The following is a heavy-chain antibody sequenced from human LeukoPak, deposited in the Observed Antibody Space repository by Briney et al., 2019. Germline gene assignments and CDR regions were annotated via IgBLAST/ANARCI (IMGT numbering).Heavy chain of an antibody. Sequence: SETLSLTCTVSGGSISSYYWSWIRQPAGKGLEWIGRIYTSGSTNYNPSLKSRVTMSVDTSKNQFSLKLSSVTAADTAVYYCAREGIVVAQDAFDIWGQGTMVTVSS. CDR1: GGSISSYY. CDR2: IYTSGST. J-gene: IGHJ3*02. D-gene: IGHD2-2*01. CDR3: AREGIVVAQDAFDI. V-gene: IGHV4-4*07.